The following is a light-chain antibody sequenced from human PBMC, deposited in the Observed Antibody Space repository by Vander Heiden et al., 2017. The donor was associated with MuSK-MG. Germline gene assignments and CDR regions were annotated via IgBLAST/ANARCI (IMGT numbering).Light chain of an antibody. CDR2: QDS. Sequence: SYELAQPPSAPVSPGQTASITCSGEELGDNFVCWYQQKPGQSPMLVIYQDSKRPAGTPARFSGSTCGTAAPLTISGTQAMDEAYFFCPAWDRSTGVFGGGTKLTVL. CDR3: PAWDRSTGV. J-gene: IGLJ2*01. V-gene: IGLV3-1*01. CDR1: ELGDNF.